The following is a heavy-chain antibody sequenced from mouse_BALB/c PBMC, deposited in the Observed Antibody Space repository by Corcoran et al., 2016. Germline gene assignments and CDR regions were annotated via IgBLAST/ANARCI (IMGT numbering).Heavy chain of an antibody. J-gene: IGHJ3*01. D-gene: IGHD1-2*01. V-gene: IGHV1-81*01. CDR2: IYPGSGST. Sequence: QVQLQQSGPELVKPGASVKMSCKASGYTFTDYVISWVKQRTGQGLEWIGEIYPGSGSTYYNEKFKGKATLTADKSSNTAYMQLSSLTSEDSAVYFCARKRDGYETYWGQGTLVTVSA. CDR3: ARKRDGYETY. CDR1: GYTFTDYV.